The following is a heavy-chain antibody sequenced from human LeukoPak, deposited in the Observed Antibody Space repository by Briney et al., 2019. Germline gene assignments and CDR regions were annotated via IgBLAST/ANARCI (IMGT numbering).Heavy chain of an antibody. CDR1: GFTFSSYS. Sequence: GGSLRLSCAASGFTFSSYSMNWVRQAPGKGLEWVSSISSSSSYIYYAYSVKGRFTISRDNAKNSLYLQMNSLRAEDTAVYYCARSYYYDSSGYPPLEAFDIWGQGTMVTVSS. CDR3: ARSYYYDSSGYPPLEAFDI. J-gene: IGHJ3*02. D-gene: IGHD3-22*01. V-gene: IGHV3-21*01. CDR2: ISSSSSYI.